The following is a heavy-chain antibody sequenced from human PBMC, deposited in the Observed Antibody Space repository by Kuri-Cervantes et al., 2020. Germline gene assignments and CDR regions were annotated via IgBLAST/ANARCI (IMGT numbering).Heavy chain of an antibody. CDR2: TRNKANSYTT. CDR3: ARDALAEWGSYFDY. CDR1: GFTVSSNY. J-gene: IGHJ4*02. Sequence: GGSLRLSCAASGFTVSSNYMSWVRQAPGKGLEWVGRTRNKANSYTTEYAASVEGRFTISRDDSKNSLYLQMNSLKTEDTAVYYCARDALAEWGSYFDYWGQGTLVTVSS. D-gene: IGHD1-26*01. V-gene: IGHV3-72*01.